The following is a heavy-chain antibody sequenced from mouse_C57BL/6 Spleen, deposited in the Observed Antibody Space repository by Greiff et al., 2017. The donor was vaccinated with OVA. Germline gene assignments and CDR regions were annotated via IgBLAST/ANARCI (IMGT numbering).Heavy chain of an antibody. Sequence: VQVVESGAELVKPGASVKLSCKASGYTFTEYTIHWVKQRSGQGLEWIGWFYPGSGSIKYNEKFKDKATLTADKSSSTVYMELSRLTSEDSAVYFCARHEEGLYYFDYWGQGTTLTVSS. CDR3: ARHEEGLYYFDY. CDR1: GYTFTEYT. D-gene: IGHD3-3*01. CDR2: FYPGSGSI. V-gene: IGHV1-62-2*01. J-gene: IGHJ2*01.